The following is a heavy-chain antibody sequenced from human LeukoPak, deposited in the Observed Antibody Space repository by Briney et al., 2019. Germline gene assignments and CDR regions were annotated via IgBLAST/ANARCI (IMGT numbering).Heavy chain of an antibody. Sequence: PGGSLRLSCAASGFTFSSYGMHWVRQAPGKGLEWVAVIWYDGSNKYYADSVKGRFTISRDNSKNTLYLQMNSLRAEDTAVYYCARDNDYYDSSGYVYWGQGTLVTVSS. CDR2: IWYDGSNK. CDR1: GFTFSSYG. CDR3: ARDNDYYDSSGYVY. J-gene: IGHJ4*02. V-gene: IGHV3-33*01. D-gene: IGHD3-22*01.